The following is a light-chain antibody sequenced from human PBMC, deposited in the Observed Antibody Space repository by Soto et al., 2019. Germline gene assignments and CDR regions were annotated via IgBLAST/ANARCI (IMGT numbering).Light chain of an antibody. CDR2: EVN. CDR3: TSYAGRNTVV. V-gene: IGLV2-8*01. CDR1: SSDIGGYNY. Sequence: QSALTQPPSASGSPGQSVTISCTGTSSDIGGYNYVSWYQHHPGKAPKLMIYEVNKRPSGVPDRFSGSKSGNTASLTVSGLQAEDEADYYCTSYAGRNTVVFGGGTKLTVL. J-gene: IGLJ2*01.